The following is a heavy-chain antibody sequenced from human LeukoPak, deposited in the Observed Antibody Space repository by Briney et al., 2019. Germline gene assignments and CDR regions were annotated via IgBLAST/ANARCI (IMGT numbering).Heavy chain of an antibody. Sequence: GGSLRLSCAASGFTFDDYAMHWVRHAPGKGLEWVSGISWNSGSIGYADSVKGRFTISRDNAKNSLYLQVNSLRAEDTALYYCAKDMRYDSSGHFDYWGQGTLVTVSS. CDR3: AKDMRYDSSGHFDY. V-gene: IGHV3-9*01. CDR1: GFTFDDYA. D-gene: IGHD3-22*01. J-gene: IGHJ4*02. CDR2: ISWNSGSI.